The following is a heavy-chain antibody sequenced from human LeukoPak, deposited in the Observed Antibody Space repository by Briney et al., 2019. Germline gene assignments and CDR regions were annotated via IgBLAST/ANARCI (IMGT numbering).Heavy chain of an antibody. D-gene: IGHD5-18*01. Sequence: SETLSLTCTVSGGSISSSDYYWSWIRQPPGKALGWVGYIYYSGSTYYNPSLKNRVTISVDTSKNQFSLKLSSVTAADTAVYYCARDRYSYGFDYWGQGTLVTVSS. CDR2: IYYSGST. CDR3: ARDRYSYGFDY. CDR1: GGSISSSDYY. V-gene: IGHV4-30-4*01. J-gene: IGHJ4*02.